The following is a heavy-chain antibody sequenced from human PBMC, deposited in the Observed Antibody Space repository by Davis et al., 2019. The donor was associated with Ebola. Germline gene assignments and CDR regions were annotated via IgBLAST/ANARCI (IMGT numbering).Heavy chain of an antibody. CDR2: ISSSGSTI. CDR3: AREGTGPGRAFDI. J-gene: IGHJ3*02. Sequence: GESLKISCAASGFTFSDYYMSWIRQAPGKGLEWVSYISSSGSTIYYADSVKGRFTISRDKAKNSLYLQMNSLRAEDTAVYYCAREGTGPGRAFDIWGQGTMVTVSS. CDR1: GFTFSDYY. D-gene: IGHD1-26*01. V-gene: IGHV3-11*04.